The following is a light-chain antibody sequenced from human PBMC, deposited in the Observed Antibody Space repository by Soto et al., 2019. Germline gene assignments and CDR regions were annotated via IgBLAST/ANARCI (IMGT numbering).Light chain of an antibody. Sequence: DIQMTQSPSSLSASVGDRVTITCRASQSISSYLNWYQQKPGKAPKLLIYAASSLQSGVPSRFSGSGPGTDFTLTISSLQPEDFATYYCQQSYSTPITFGQGTRPEIK. J-gene: IGKJ5*01. CDR3: QQSYSTPIT. CDR2: AAS. CDR1: QSISSY. V-gene: IGKV1-39*01.